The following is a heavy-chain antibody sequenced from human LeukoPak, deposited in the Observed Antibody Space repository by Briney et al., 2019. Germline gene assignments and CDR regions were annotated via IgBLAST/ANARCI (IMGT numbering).Heavy chain of an antibody. CDR2: IIPDFGTT. V-gene: IGHV1-69*13. CDR1: GGTFSSFT. D-gene: IGHD3-10*01. J-gene: IGHJ4*02. Sequence: SARVSCKASGGTFSSFTTSWMRQAPGQGREWMGGIIPDFGTTYNGQKFQGRLTVTADESTDTAYMNLRGLTSEDTAVYYCARDRGDYFDYWGQGTPVTVSS. CDR3: ARDRGDYFDY.